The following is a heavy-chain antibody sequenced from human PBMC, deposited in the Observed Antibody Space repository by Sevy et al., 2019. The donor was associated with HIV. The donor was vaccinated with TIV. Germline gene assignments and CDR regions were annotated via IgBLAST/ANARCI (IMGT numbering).Heavy chain of an antibody. J-gene: IGHJ6*02. CDR1: GFTFDDYA. D-gene: IGHD3-10*01. CDR3: AKDRGRAFYYGMDV. V-gene: IGHV3-9*03. CDR2: ISWNSGSI. Sequence: GGSLRLSCAASGFTFDDYAMHWVRQAPGKGLEWVSGISWNSGSIGYADSVKGRFTISRDNAKNSLYLQMNSLRAEDMALYYCAKDRGRAFYYGMDVWGQGTTVTVSS.